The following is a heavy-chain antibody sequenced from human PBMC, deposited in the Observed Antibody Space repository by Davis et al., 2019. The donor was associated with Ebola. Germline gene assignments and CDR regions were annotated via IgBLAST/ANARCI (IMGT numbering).Heavy chain of an antibody. Sequence: GGSLKISCAASGFTFSSYAMSWVRQAPGKGLEWVSGISESGGRTYYADSVKGRFTISRDNSKNTLHLQMNSLRAEDTAIYYCAKGVVSVYGAFDIWGQGTVVTVSS. V-gene: IGHV3-23*01. J-gene: IGHJ3*02. D-gene: IGHD2-21*02. CDR3: AKGVVSVYGAFDI. CDR1: GFTFSSYA. CDR2: ISESGGRT.